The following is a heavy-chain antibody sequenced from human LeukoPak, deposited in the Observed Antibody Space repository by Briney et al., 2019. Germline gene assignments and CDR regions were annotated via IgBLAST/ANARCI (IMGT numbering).Heavy chain of an antibody. CDR2: IYYSGST. CDR3: ARKDYGDYTLDY. CDR1: GGSISSSSYY. Sequence: SETLSLTCTVSGGSISSSSYYWGWIRRPPGKGLEWIGSIYYSGSTYYNPSLKSRVTISVDTSKSQFSLKLSSVTAADTAVYYCARKDYGDYTLDYWGQGTLVTVSS. J-gene: IGHJ4*02. D-gene: IGHD4-17*01. V-gene: IGHV4-39*01.